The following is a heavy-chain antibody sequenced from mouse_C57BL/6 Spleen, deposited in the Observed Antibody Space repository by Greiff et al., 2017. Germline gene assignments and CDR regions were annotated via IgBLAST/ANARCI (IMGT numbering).Heavy chain of an antibody. CDR1: GFTFSSYA. CDR3: ARDDDYGSSYGGFAY. V-gene: IGHV5-4*01. J-gene: IGHJ3*01. Sequence: EVQRVESGGGLVKPGGSLKLSCAASGFTFSSYAMSWVRQTPEKRLEWVATISDGGSYTYYPDNVKGRFTITRDNAKNNLYLQMSHLKSEDTAMYYCARDDDYGSSYGGFAYWGQGTLVTVSA. CDR2: ISDGGSYT. D-gene: IGHD1-1*01.